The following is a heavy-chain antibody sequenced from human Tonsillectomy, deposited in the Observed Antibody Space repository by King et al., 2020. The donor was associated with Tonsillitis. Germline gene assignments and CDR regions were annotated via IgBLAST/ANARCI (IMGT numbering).Heavy chain of an antibody. CDR1: GFTFSGSA. V-gene: IGHV3-73*01. CDR3: TGNPNSGWDDAFDI. D-gene: IGHD6-19*01. Sequence: VQLVESGGGLVQPGGSLKLSCAASGFTFSGSALHWVRQASGKGLEWVGRIRSKANSYATAYAASVKGRFTISRDDSKNTAYLQMNSLKTEDTAVYYCTGNPNSGWDDAFDIWGQGTMVTVSS. CDR2: IRSKANSYAT. J-gene: IGHJ3*02.